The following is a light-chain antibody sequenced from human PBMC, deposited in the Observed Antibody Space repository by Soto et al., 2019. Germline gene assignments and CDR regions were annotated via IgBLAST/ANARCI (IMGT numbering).Light chain of an antibody. Sequence: SYELTQPPSVSVSPGQTASLTCSGDKLGDKYACWYQQKPGQSPVLVIYQDSKRPSGSPERFSGSNSGNTATLTISGTQAMDEADYYCQAWDSSTVVFGGGTQLTVL. CDR1: KLGDKY. CDR2: QDS. V-gene: IGLV3-1*01. CDR3: QAWDSSTVV. J-gene: IGLJ2*01.